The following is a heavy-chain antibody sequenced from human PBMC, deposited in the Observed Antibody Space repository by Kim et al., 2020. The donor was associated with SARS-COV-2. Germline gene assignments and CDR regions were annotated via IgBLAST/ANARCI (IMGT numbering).Heavy chain of an antibody. CDR2: INSSSNST. CDR1: GFTFSSYR. V-gene: IGHV3-74*01. Sequence: GGSLRLSCAASGFTFSSYRMHWVRQAPGKGLEWVSDINSSSNSTNYADSVKGRFTISRDNAKNTLYLQMNSLRDEDTAVYYCASENHYAIVVWGQGTMVTVSS. CDR3: ASENHYAIVV. J-gene: IGHJ3*01.